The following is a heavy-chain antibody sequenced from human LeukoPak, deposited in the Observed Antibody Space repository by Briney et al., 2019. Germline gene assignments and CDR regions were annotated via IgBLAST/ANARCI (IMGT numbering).Heavy chain of an antibody. D-gene: IGHD2/OR15-2a*01. CDR2: IKTDGSET. CDR3: ARDPVTVPSGDWFDS. Sequence: GGSLRLSCAASGFTFSRYWMSWVRQAPGKGPEWVAVIKTDGSETYYMDSVRGRFTISRDNAKSSLYLQMNRLRAEDTAMYYCARDPVTVPSGDWFDSWGQGTRVTVSS. CDR1: GFTFSRYW. V-gene: IGHV3-7*04. J-gene: IGHJ5*01.